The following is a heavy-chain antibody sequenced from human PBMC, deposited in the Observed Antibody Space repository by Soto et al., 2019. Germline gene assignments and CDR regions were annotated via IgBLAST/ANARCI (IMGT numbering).Heavy chain of an antibody. CDR2: IYYSGST. CDR1: GVSISSYY. Sequence: QVQLQESGPGLVKPSETLSLTCTVSGVSISSYYWSWIRQPPGKGLEWIGYIYYSGSTNYNPSLKGRVTISVDTSKNQFSLKLSSVTAADTAVYYCARGVYGSSFDYWGQGTLVTVSS. D-gene: IGHD3-10*01. V-gene: IGHV4-59*01. CDR3: ARGVYGSSFDY. J-gene: IGHJ4*02.